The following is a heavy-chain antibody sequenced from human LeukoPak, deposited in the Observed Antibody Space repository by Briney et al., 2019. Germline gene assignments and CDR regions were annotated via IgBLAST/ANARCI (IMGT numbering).Heavy chain of an antibody. CDR3: AKGSSGARPYFFDY. J-gene: IGHJ4*02. CDR2: ITGGSDST. CDR1: GFTFSSYV. Sequence: GGSLRLSCAASGFTFSSYVMSWVRQAPGKGLEWVSAITGGSDSTYYADSVKGRFTISRDNSKNTLYLQMNSLRAEDTAVYYCAKGSSGARPYFFDYWGQGTLVTVSS. V-gene: IGHV3-23*01.